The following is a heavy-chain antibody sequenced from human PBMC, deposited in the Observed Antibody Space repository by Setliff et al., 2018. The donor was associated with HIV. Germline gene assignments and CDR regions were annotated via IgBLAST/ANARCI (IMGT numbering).Heavy chain of an antibody. V-gene: IGHV3-7*03. CDR2: IKKDGSQK. CDR1: GFTFRTYW. J-gene: IGHJ4*02. Sequence: GGSLRLSCAVSGFTFRTYWMSWVRQTPGKGLEWVANIKKDGSQKYYVDSVKGRFTISRDNAKNSLYLQMNSLRAEDTAVYYCARFRRSGYNYVEGTALAYWGQGTLVTVSS. CDR3: ARFRRSGYNYVEGTALAY. D-gene: IGHD3-22*01.